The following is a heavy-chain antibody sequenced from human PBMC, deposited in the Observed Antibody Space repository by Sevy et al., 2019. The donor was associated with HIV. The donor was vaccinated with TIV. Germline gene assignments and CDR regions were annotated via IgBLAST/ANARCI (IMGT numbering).Heavy chain of an antibody. D-gene: IGHD2-15*01. CDR1: GFTLSSVG. CDR2: IGHDGNKY. J-gene: IGHJ5*02. Sequence: GESLKISCAASGFTLSSVGMHWVRLTPGTGLEWLAFIGHDGNKYFYGASVKGRITTSRDNSKNTVSLQMNSLRVEDTAIYYCAKDYCIGNDCFLGWFDPRGQGTVVTVSS. V-gene: IGHV3-30*02. CDR3: AKDYCIGNDCFLGWFDP.